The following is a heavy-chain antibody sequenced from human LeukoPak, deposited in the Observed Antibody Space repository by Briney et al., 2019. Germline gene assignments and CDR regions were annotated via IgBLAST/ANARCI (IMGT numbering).Heavy chain of an antibody. CDR2: IIPIFGTA. D-gene: IGHD2-15*01. CDR1: GGTFSIYA. J-gene: IGHJ4*02. V-gene: IGHV1-69*06. Sequence: SVTVSFKASGGTFSIYAISWVRQAPGQGQEWMGGIIPIFGTANYAQKFQGRVTITADKSTSTAYMELSSLRSEDTAVYYCARGRYCSGGSCYPEDYWGQGTLVTVS. CDR3: ARGRYCSGGSCYPEDY.